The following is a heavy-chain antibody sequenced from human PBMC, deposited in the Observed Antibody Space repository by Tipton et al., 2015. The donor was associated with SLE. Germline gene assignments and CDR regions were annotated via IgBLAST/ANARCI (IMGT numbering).Heavy chain of an antibody. Sequence: TLSLTCTVSGGSMSTYYWSWIRLPPGKGLEWIGYIYYSGGTSYNPSLNSRVTISVDTSRNQFSLKLTSVTAADSAVYYCARYSLTNWHLDLLGRGTLVPVSS. D-gene: IGHD2-15*01. CDR3: ARYSLTNWHLDL. J-gene: IGHJ2*01. CDR1: GGSMSTYY. V-gene: IGHV4-59*01. CDR2: IYYSGGT.